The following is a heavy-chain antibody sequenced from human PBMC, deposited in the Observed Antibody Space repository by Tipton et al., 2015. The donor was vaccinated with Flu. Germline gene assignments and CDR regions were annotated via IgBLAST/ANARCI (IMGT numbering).Heavy chain of an antibody. D-gene: IGHD5-24*01. CDR3: ARDGAGYNGAFDM. V-gene: IGHV1-2*02. CDR1: GHTFTFSDYY. J-gene: IGHJ3*02. CDR2: INPNDNGT. Sequence: QSGAEVKKPGASVKVFCKASGHTFTFSDYYMHWVRQAPGQGLEWMGWINPNDNGTRYPQKFQGRVTMTRDTSISTVYMELSRLSSDDTAVYYCARDGAGYNGAFDMWGQGTMVTVSS.